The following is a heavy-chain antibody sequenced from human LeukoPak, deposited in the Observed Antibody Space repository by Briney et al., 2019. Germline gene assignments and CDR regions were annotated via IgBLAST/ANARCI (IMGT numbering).Heavy chain of an antibody. Sequence: SEALSLTCTVSGGSISSYYWSWIRQPPGEGLEWIAYVFNGGTTNYNPSLKSRVTISLDTSKNQFSLKVTSVTAADTAVYYCARGAGWYDYWGQGTRVTVSS. CDR3: ARGAGWYDY. D-gene: IGHD6-19*01. CDR2: VFNGGTT. J-gene: IGHJ4*02. CDR1: GGSISSYY. V-gene: IGHV4-59*01.